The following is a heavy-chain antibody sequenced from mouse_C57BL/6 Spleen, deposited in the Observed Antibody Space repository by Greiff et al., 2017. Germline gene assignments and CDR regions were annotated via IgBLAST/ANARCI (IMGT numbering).Heavy chain of an antibody. CDR1: GYTFTSYW. J-gene: IGHJ2*01. D-gene: IGHD2-10*02. CDR3: ASGRYGNYVYFDY. V-gene: IGHV1-69*01. Sequence: QVQLQQPGAELVMPGASVKLSCKASGYTFTSYWMHWVKQRPGQGLEWIGEIDPSDSYTNYNQKFKGKSTLTVDKSSSTAYMQLSSLTSEDSAVDYCASGRYGNYVYFDYWGQGTTLTVSS. CDR2: IDPSDSYT.